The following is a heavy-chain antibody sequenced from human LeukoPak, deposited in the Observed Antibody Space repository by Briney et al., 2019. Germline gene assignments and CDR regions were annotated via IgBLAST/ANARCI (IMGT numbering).Heavy chain of an antibody. CDR1: GGSISSGGYY. V-gene: IGHV4-30-2*01. CDR3: ASGEQLVGFDY. D-gene: IGHD6-6*01. J-gene: IGHJ4*02. CDR2: IYHSGST. Sequence: SGTLSLTCAVSGGSISSGGYYWSWIRQPPGKGLEWIGYIYHSGSTYYNPSLKSRVTISVDRSKNQFSLKLSSVTAADTAVYCCASGEQLVGFDYWGQGTLVTVSS.